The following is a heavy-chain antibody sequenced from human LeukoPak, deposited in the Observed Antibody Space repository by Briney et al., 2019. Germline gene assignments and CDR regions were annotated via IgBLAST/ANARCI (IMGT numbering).Heavy chain of an antibody. D-gene: IGHD2-15*01. J-gene: IGHJ6*02. Sequence: SVKVSCKASGGTLSRYALSWVRQAPGQGLEWMGGIIPIFGTASYPQRFQGRVTITADESTSTAYMELSSLTSDDTAVYYRASRSCGAASCSSSFYYYYGMDVWGQGTTVTVSS. CDR3: ASRSCGAASCSSSFYYYYGMDV. V-gene: IGHV1-69*13. CDR2: IIPIFGTA. CDR1: GGTLSRYA.